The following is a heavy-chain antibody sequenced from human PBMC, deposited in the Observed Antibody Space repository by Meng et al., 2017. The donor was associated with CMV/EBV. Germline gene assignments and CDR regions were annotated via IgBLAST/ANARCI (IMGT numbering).Heavy chain of an antibody. Sequence: GESLKISCAASGFTVSSNYMSWVRQAPGKGLEWVSVIYSGGSTYYADSVKGRFTISRDNSKNTLYLQMNSLRAEDTAVYYCARVTYYYDSSGYYYFDYWGQGTLVTVSS. CDR2: IYSGGST. CDR1: GFTVSSNY. D-gene: IGHD3-22*01. V-gene: IGHV3-53*01. J-gene: IGHJ4*02. CDR3: ARVTYYYDSSGYYYFDY.